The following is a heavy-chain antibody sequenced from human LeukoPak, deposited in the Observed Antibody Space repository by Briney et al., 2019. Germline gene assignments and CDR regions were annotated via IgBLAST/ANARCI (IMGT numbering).Heavy chain of an antibody. J-gene: IGHJ4*02. CDR3: AKDHFGYCSSTSCYPGDY. D-gene: IGHD2-2*03. V-gene: IGHV3-11*04. CDR1: GFTFSDYY. Sequence: KAGGSLRLSCAASGFTFSDYYMSWIRQAPGKGLEWVSYISSSGSTIYYADSVKGRFTISRDNSKNTLYLQMNSLRAEDTAVYYCAKDHFGYCSSTSCYPGDYWGQGTLVTVSS. CDR2: ISSSGSTI.